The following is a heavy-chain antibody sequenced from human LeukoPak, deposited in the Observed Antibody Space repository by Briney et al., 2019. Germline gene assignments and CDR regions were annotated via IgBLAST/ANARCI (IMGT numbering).Heavy chain of an antibody. CDR2: IYSGGST. Sequence: GGSLRLSCAASGFTVSSNYMSWVRQAPGKGLEWVSVIYSGGSTYYADSVKGRFTISRDNSKNTLYLQMNSLRAEDTAVYYCARSGSTNYYYYGMDVWGQGTTVTVSS. D-gene: IGHD1-26*01. CDR1: GFTVSSNY. J-gene: IGHJ6*02. V-gene: IGHV3-53*01. CDR3: ARSGSTNYYYYGMDV.